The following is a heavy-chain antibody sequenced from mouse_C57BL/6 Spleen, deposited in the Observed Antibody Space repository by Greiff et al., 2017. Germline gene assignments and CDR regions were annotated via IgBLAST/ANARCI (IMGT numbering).Heavy chain of an antibody. J-gene: IGHJ2*01. Sequence: EVNVVESGGGLVQPKGSLKLSCAASGFTFNTYAMHWVRQAPGKGLEWVARIRSKSSNYATYYADSVKASFTITRDDSQSLPYIEMINLKTEATAMYSGLRESRSGCDYWGQGTTLTVSS. CDR2: IRSKSSNYAT. CDR3: LRESRSGCDY. CDR1: GFTFNTYA. D-gene: IGHD3-1*01. V-gene: IGHV10-3*01.